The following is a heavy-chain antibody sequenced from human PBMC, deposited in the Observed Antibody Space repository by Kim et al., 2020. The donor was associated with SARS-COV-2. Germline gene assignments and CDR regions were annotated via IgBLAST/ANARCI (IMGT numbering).Heavy chain of an antibody. CDR1: GFTSSRYG. Sequence: GGSLRLSCAASGFTSSRYGMHWVRQAPGKGLEWVAVLSYDGSNKDYADSVKGRFTISRDISKNTLYLQMNSLRTEDTAVYYCAREASSGLPVTMGFDYWGQGTLVTVSS. CDR3: AREASSGLPVTMGFDY. V-gene: IGHV3-30-3*01. CDR2: LSYDGSNK. D-gene: IGHD3-22*01. J-gene: IGHJ4*02.